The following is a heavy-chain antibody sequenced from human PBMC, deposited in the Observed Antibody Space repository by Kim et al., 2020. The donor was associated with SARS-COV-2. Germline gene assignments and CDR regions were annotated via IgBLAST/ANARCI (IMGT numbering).Heavy chain of an antibody. V-gene: IGHV1-3*01. J-gene: IGHJ4*02. CDR3: ARDLIGVGATSSFDY. CDR2: INAGNGNT. D-gene: IGHD1-26*01. Sequence: ASVKVSCKASGYTFTSYAMHWVRQAPGQRLEWMGWINAGNGNTKYSQKFQGRVTITRDTSASTAYMELSSLRSEDTAVYYCARDLIGVGATSSFDYWGQGTLVTVSS. CDR1: GYTFTSYA.